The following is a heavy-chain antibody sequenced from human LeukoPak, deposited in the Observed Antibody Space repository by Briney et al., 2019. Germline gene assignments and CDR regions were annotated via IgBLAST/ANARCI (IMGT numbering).Heavy chain of an antibody. CDR3: ARDRGFRSGRVVISRYFDY. J-gene: IGHJ4*02. D-gene: IGHD3-3*01. CDR2: INWNGGST. Sequence: TGGSLRLSCAASGFTFDDYGMSWVRQAPGKGLEWVSGINWNGGSTGYADSVKGRFTISRDNAKNSLYLQMNNLRAEDTALYYCARDRGFRSGRVVISRYFDYWGQGTLVTVSS. CDR1: GFTFDDYG. V-gene: IGHV3-20*04.